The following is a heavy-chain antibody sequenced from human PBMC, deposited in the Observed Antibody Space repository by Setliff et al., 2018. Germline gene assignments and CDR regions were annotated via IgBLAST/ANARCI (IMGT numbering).Heavy chain of an antibody. CDR1: GYLLTSYG. CDR3: ARINFYVSSGYYYASDN. Sequence: ASVKVSCKTSGYLLTSYGLTWVRQAPGQGLDWVGWISPYNGHTNYAQKLQGRVTMTTDTSTNTAHMELRSLRPDDTAVYYCARINFYVSSGYYYASDNWGQGTLVTVSS. V-gene: IGHV1-18*01. CDR2: ISPYNGHT. D-gene: IGHD3-22*01. J-gene: IGHJ4*02.